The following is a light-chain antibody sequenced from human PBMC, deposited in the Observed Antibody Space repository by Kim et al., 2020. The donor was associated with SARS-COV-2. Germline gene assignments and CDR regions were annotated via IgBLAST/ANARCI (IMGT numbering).Light chain of an antibody. Sequence: PASISCRSSQSLLDSTGYDYLDWYLQKPGQSPQLLIYLGSNRASGVPDRFSGSGSRTDFTLKISRVEAEDVGIYYCMQGTHWPPTFGQGTKVDIK. CDR3: MQGTHWPPT. J-gene: IGKJ1*01. V-gene: IGKV2-28*01. CDR2: LGS. CDR1: QSLLDSTGYDY.